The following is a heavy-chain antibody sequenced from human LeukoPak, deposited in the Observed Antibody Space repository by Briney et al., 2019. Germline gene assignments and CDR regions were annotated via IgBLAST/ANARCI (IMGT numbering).Heavy chain of an antibody. CDR3: ARGVVDYGDYRIDY. CDR1: GGTFSSYA. V-gene: IGHV1-69*01. CDR2: IIPIFGAA. J-gene: IGHJ4*02. Sequence: SVKVSCKASGGTFSSYAISWVRQAPGQGLEWMGGIIPIFGAANYAQKFQGRVTITADESTSTAYMELSSLRSEDTAVYYCARGVVDYGDYRIDYWGQGTLVTVSS. D-gene: IGHD4-17*01.